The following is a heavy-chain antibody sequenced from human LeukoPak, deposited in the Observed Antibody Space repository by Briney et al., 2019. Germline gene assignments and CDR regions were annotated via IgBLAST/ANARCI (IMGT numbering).Heavy chain of an antibody. D-gene: IGHD1-26*01. V-gene: IGHV3-23*01. Sequence: GGSLRLSCAASGFTFSSYAMSWVRQAPGKGLEWVSAISGSGGSTYYADSVKGRFTISRDNSKNTLYLQMNSLRAEDTAVYCCAKDYEPLVGVHRWGDWFDPWGQGTLVTVSS. CDR3: AKDYEPLVGVHRWGDWFDP. CDR2: ISGSGGST. CDR1: GFTFSSYA. J-gene: IGHJ5*02.